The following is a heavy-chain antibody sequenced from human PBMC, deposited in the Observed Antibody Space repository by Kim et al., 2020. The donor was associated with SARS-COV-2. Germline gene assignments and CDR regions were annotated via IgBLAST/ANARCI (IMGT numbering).Heavy chain of an antibody. Sequence: SETLSLTCTISDASISNYYLSWIRQPPGKGLEWIGYLYDTGSADYSPSFKSRVTISVDKSKNQFSLKVTSVTAADTAVYYCARADGSGRFSPAMDVWGQGTSVIVSS. D-gene: IGHD3-10*01. V-gene: IGHV4-59*01. CDR3: ARADGSGRFSPAMDV. CDR2: LYDTGSA. CDR1: DASISNYY. J-gene: IGHJ6*02.